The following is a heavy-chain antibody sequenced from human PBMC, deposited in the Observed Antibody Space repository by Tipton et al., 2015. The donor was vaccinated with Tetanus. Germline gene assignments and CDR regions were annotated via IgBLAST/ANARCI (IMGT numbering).Heavy chain of an antibody. D-gene: IGHD3-16*01. CDR2: INPGGGST. CDR3: ARILGEDFDY. J-gene: IGHJ4*02. V-gene: IGHV1-46*01. CDR1: GYTFTSYY. Sequence: QVQLVQSGAEVKKPGASVKVSCKASGYTFTSYYMHWVRQAPGQGLEWMGIINPGGGSTNYAQKFQGRVTMTRDTSTSTVYMQLSSLRSEDTAVYYCARILGEDFDYWGRGTLVTVSS.